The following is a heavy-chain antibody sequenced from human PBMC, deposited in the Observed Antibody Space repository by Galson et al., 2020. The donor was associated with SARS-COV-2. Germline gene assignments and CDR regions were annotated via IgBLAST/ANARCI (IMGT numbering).Heavy chain of an antibody. CDR1: GGSISRSSYY. D-gene: IGHD1-1*01. J-gene: IGHJ4*02. V-gene: IGHV4-39*07. CDR3: SASLYSTWNYVDS. CDR2: LYYSGDT. Sequence: SETLSLTCTVSGGSISRSSYYWGWIRQPPGKGLEWIGSLYYSGDTYYNPSLKSRVTVSVDTSKSHFSLRLSSVTAADTAVYYCSASLYSTWNYVDSWGQGTLVTVSS.